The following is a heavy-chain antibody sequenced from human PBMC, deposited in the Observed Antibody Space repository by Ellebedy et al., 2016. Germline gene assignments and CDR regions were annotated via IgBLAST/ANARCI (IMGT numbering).Heavy chain of an antibody. CDR3: AKGSAAGWSPRGNYYYYMDV. Sequence: GESLKISXAASGFTFSSYAMSWVRQAPGKGLEWVSTISGSGGSTYYADSVKGRFTISRDNSKNTLYLQMNSLRAEDTAVYYCAKGSAAGWSPRGNYYYYMDVWGKGTTVTVSS. J-gene: IGHJ6*03. CDR2: ISGSGGST. D-gene: IGHD6-19*01. CDR1: GFTFSSYA. V-gene: IGHV3-23*01.